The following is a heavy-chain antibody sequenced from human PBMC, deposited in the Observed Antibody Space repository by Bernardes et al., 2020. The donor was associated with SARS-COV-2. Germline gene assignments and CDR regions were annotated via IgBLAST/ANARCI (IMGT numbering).Heavy chain of an antibody. CDR2: IGYTGRT. D-gene: IGHD2-2*01. CDR3: ARRGYSSTTAPFDY. Sequence: SETLSLTCTVSGGSITSISYYWGWIRQPPGKGLEWIGSIGYTGRTFYNPSLKSRVTISVDTSKNQFSLNLRSVTAADTAVYFCARRGYSSTTAPFDYWGQGTLVTVSS. J-gene: IGHJ4*02. V-gene: IGHV4-39*01. CDR1: GGSITSISYY.